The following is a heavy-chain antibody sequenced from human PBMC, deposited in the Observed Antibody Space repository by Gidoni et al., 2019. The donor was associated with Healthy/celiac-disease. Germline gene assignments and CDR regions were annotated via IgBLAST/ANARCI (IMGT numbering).Heavy chain of an antibody. J-gene: IGHJ3*02. Sequence: QVQLVQSGAEVKKPGASVKVSCKASGYTFTSSGISWVRQAPGQGLEWMGWISAYNGNTNYAQKLQGRVTMTTDTSTSTAYMELRSLRSDDTAVYYCATIAPDYYDSSGHQGAFDIWGQGTMVTVSS. CDR2: ISAYNGNT. CDR3: ATIAPDYYDSSGHQGAFDI. CDR1: GYTFTSSG. V-gene: IGHV1-18*01. D-gene: IGHD3-22*01.